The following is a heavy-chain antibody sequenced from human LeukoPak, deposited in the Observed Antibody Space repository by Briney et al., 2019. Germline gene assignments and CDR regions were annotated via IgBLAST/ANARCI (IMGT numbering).Heavy chain of an antibody. D-gene: IGHD4-17*01. CDR3: ARHAVYGDNENYYHGMDA. J-gene: IGHJ6*01. Sequence: SETLSLTCTVFGGSISCSSYHWGWIRQPPGKGLEWIGSIYYSGSTYYNPSLKSRVTISVDTPNHQLSLKLSSVTAADTAVYYCARHAVYGDNENYYHGMDATGQGTTVTVSS. CDR1: GGSISCSSYH. V-gene: IGHV4-39*01. CDR2: IYYSGST.